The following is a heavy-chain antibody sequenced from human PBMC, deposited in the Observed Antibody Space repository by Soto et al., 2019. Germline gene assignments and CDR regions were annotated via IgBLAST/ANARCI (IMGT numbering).Heavy chain of an antibody. CDR1: GFTFSSYA. CDR2: ISGSDDST. Sequence: GGSLRLSCAASGFTFSSYARSWVRQAPGKGLEWVSVISGSDDSTYYADSVKGRFTISRDNSKNTLYLQMNSLRAEDTAVYYCAKRSNSSTFDYWGQGTLVTVSS. V-gene: IGHV3-23*01. J-gene: IGHJ4*02. CDR3: AKRSNSSTFDY. D-gene: IGHD6-6*01.